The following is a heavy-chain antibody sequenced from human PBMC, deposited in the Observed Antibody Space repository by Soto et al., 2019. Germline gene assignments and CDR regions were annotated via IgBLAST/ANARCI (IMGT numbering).Heavy chain of an antibody. CDR2: ISYDGSNK. Sequence: QVQLVESGGGVVQPGRSLRLSCAASGFTFSSYGMHWVRQAPGKGLEWLAVISYDGSNKYYADYVKGRFTISRDNSKNTLYLQMNSLRAEDTAVYYCAKLFGGAEAYNWDYWGQGTLVTVSS. V-gene: IGHV3-30*18. CDR3: AKLFGGAEAYNWDY. J-gene: IGHJ4*02. CDR1: GFTFSSYG. D-gene: IGHD2-21*01.